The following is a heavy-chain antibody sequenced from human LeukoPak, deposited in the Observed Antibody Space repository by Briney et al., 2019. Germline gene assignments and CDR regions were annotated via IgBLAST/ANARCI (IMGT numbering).Heavy chain of an antibody. CDR3: ARLEGYCSSTSCYYFDY. Sequence: GESLKISCQASGYSFTTYWIAWVRQMPGKGLDWMGVIYPDDSDTRYTPSFQGQVTISADKSISTAYLQWSSLKASDTAMYYCARLEGYCSSTSCYYFDYWGQRTLVTVSA. CDR2: IYPDDSDT. V-gene: IGHV5-51*01. J-gene: IGHJ4*02. CDR1: GYSFTTYW. D-gene: IGHD2-2*01.